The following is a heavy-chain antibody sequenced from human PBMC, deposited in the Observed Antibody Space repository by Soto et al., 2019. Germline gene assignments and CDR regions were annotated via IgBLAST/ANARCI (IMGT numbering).Heavy chain of an antibody. D-gene: IGHD4-17*01. CDR2: INGGIGNT. J-gene: IGHJ4*02. CDR3: ARSSVTIDGLDF. Sequence: ASVKVSCKDSGDDFNSYSIHCFRQAPGQRPEYMGRINGGIGNTKFSQKFQDRLTISRDTSASAMYMELSSLTSDDTGVYYCARSSVTIDGLDFWGQGTLVTVSS. CDR1: GDDFNSYS. V-gene: IGHV1-3*01.